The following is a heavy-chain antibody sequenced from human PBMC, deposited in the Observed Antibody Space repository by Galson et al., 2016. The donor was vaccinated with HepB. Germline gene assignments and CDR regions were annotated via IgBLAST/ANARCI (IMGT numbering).Heavy chain of an antibody. J-gene: IGHJ4*02. V-gene: IGHV1-46*01. Sequence: CQASGYTFTSFYLHWVRQAPGQGLEWMGMINPNGGSTTYAQKFQGRVTMTRDTSTSTVYMELSRLRSEDTAVYFCASGYCSSTTCPLDYWGQGTLVILSS. D-gene: IGHD2-2*01. CDR3: ASGYCSSTTCPLDY. CDR2: INPNGGST. CDR1: GYTFTSFY.